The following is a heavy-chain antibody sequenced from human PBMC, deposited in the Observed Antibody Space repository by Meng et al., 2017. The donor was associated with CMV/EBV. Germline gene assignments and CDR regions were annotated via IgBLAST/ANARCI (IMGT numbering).Heavy chain of an antibody. D-gene: IGHD5-12*01. Sequence: GESLKISCTMSGFTLSSYGMHWVRQAPGKGLEWVAFIRDDGSNTYHADSVKGRFTISRDNSKNTLYLQMNSLRTEDTAVYYCANRYSGYEDVWYFDYWGQGTLVTVPQ. CDR3: ANRYSGYEDVWYFDY. J-gene: IGHJ4*02. V-gene: IGHV3-30*02. CDR2: IRDDGSNT. CDR1: GFTLSSYG.